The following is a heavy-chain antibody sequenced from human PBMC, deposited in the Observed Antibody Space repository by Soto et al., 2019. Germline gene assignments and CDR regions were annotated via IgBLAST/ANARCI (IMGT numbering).Heavy chain of an antibody. V-gene: IGHV4-30-4*01. CDR2: VHYSWTN. Sequence: QVQLQESGPGLVKPSETLSLTCTVSGDFISRTDYYWSWIRQPPENGLEWIGYVHYSWTNYYHPSLPSRLTIAVDTSKNQFTLKLSSVTAADTAVYYCARDRGDVLGCDPWGQGTLVTVSS. J-gene: IGHJ5*02. CDR3: ARDRGDVLGCDP. CDR1: GDFISRTDYY. D-gene: IGHD3-10*01.